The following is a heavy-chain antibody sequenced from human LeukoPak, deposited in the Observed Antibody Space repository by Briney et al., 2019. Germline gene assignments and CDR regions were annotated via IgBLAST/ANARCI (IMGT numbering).Heavy chain of an antibody. CDR1: GASIIGAS. V-gene: IGHV4-4*09. J-gene: IGHJ6*04. Sequence: PSGPLSLPCTISGASIIGASWNWIRQSPEKGLEGIGLIKASRTTNYNPSLDPPLPISMDTSKTPLSLRLTSVTAADTAVYYCARRVTSYAVRPNMYVYMDVWGKGTTVSVSS. CDR3: ARRVTSYAVRPNMYVYMDV. D-gene: IGHD2-8*01. CDR2: IKASRTT.